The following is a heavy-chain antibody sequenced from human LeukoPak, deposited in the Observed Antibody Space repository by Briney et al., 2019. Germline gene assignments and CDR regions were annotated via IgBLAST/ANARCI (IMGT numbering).Heavy chain of an antibody. Sequence: GGSLRLSCAASGFSFSNHYMRWIRQAPGKGLEWVANINEDGSNKWHLGSVKGRFTVSRDNARNALYLQMNSLRVEDTAVYYCTRVIVAVPGYFDYFDFWGQGALITVSS. J-gene: IGHJ4*02. D-gene: IGHD6-19*01. CDR1: GFSFSNHY. CDR2: INEDGSNK. V-gene: IGHV3-7*01. CDR3: TRVIVAVPGYFDYFDF.